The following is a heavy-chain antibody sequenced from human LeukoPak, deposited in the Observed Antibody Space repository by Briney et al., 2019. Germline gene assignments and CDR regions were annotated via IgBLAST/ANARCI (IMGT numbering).Heavy chain of an antibody. CDR1: GFTFSSYA. J-gene: IGHJ4*02. Sequence: GGSLRLSCAASGFTFSSYAMHWVRQAPGKGLEWVAVISYDGSNKYYADSVKGRFTISRDNSKDTLYLQMNSLRAEDTAVYYCARITTTVTAIDYWGQGTLVTVSS. CDR3: ARITTTVTAIDY. CDR2: ISYDGSNK. D-gene: IGHD4-17*01. V-gene: IGHV3-30*04.